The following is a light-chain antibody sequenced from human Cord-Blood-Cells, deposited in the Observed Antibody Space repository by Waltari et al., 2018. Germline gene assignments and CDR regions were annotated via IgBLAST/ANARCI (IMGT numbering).Light chain of an antibody. J-gene: IGLJ7*01. V-gene: IGLV1-47*01. Sequence: QSMLTQPPSASGTPGQRVTNPCSGSSSHIGSNYVYWYQQPPGTAPKLLVYRNNQRPSGVPDRFSGSKSGTAASLAISGLRSEDEADDYCAAWDDSLSEAVFGGGTQLTVL. CDR2: RNN. CDR3: AAWDDSLSEAV. CDR1: SSHIGSNY.